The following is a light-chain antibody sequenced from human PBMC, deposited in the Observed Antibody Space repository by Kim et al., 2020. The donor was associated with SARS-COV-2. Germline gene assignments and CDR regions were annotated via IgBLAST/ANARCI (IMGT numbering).Light chain of an antibody. CDR2: QAS. V-gene: IGKV1-5*03. J-gene: IGKJ4*01. CDR3: QQYRSYPLT. Sequence: DIQMTQSPSTLSASVEDRVTITCRASQSIGSWLAWYQQKPGKAPNLLIYQASSLEPGVPSRFSGSGSGTEFTLTISSLQPDDFAIYSCQQYRSYPLTFGGGTKVDIK. CDR1: QSIGSW.